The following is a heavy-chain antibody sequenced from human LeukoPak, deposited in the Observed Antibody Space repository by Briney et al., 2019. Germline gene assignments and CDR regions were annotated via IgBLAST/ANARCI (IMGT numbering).Heavy chain of an antibody. CDR1: GGSISSSNW. V-gene: IGHV4-4*02. CDR2: IYHSGST. CDR3: ARDVGRYTYGYRPTELYWYFDL. D-gene: IGHD5-18*01. J-gene: IGHJ2*01. Sequence: PSGTLSLTCAVSGGSISSSNWWSWVRPPPGKGLEWIGEIYHSGSTNYNPSLKSRVTISVDKSKNQFSLKLSSVTAADTAVYYCARDVGRYTYGYRPTELYWYFDLWGRGTRVTVSS.